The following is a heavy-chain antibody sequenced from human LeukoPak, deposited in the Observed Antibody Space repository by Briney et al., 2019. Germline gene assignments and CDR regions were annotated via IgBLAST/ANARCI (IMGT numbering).Heavy chain of an antibody. V-gene: IGHV3-30*19. D-gene: IGHD2-2*01. J-gene: IGHJ4*02. CDR1: GFTFSNYG. CDR2: ISYDGSNK. CDR3: AREGRQDIVVVSPLGY. Sequence: PGGSLRLSCAASGFTFSNYGMHWVRQAPGKGLEWVAVISYDGSNKCYADSVKGRFTISRDNSKNTLYLQMNSLRAEDTAVYYCAREGRQDIVVVSPLGYWGQGTLVTVSS.